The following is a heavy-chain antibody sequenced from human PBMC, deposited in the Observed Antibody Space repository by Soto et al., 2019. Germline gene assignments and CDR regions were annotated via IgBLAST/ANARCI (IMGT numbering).Heavy chain of an antibody. J-gene: IGHJ6*02. CDR3: ARDLVVVTAIHQYYYYDGMDV. D-gene: IGHD2-21*02. CDR2: IWYDGSNK. CDR1: GFTFSSYG. V-gene: IGHV3-33*01. Sequence: QVQLVESGGGVVQPGRSLRLSCAASGFTFSSYGMHWVRQAPGKGLEWVAVIWYDGSNKYYADSVKSRFTISRDTSKNTLYLQMNSLRAEDTAVYYCARDLVVVTAIHQYYYYDGMDVWGQGTTVTVSS.